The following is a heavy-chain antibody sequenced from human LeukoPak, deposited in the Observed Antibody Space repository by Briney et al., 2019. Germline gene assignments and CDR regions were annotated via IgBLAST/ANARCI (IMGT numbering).Heavy chain of an antibody. D-gene: IGHD3-22*01. CDR1: GFTFSSYG. J-gene: IGHJ4*02. V-gene: IGHV3-30*02. CDR2: IRYDGSNK. Sequence: LGGSLRLSCAASGFTFSSYGMHWVRQAPGKGLEWVAFIRYDGSNKYYADSVKGRFTISRDNSKNTLYLQMNSLRAEDTAVYYCAKEDSSGYFFDYWGQGTLVTVSS. CDR3: AKEDSSGYFFDY.